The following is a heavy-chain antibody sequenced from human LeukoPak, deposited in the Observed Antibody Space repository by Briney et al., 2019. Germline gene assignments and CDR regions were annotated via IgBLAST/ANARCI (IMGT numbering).Heavy chain of an antibody. D-gene: IGHD3-10*01. J-gene: IGHJ6*03. V-gene: IGHV4-59*08. CDR1: GGSISSYY. CDR2: IHYSGST. Sequence: SETLSLTCTVSGGSISSYYWSWIRQPPGKGLEWIGYIHYSGSTNYNPSLKSRVTISVDTSKNQFSLKLSSVTAADTAVYYCARHYYGSGSRNYYYYYMDVWGKGTTVTISS. CDR3: ARHYYGSGSRNYYYYYMDV.